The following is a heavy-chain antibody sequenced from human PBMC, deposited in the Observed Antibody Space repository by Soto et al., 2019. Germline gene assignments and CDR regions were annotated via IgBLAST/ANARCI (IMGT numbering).Heavy chain of an antibody. D-gene: IGHD3-3*01. CDR2: MNPHSGNT. CDR1: GYTFTSYD. CDR3: ARGAYYDFWIGYYQNALDI. Sequence: ASVKVYCKASGYTFTSYDINWVRQATGQGLEGMGWMNPHSGNTGYAQKFQGRVTMTRNTSISTAYMELSSLRSEDTAVYYCARGAYYDFWIGYYQNALDIWGQGTMVTVSS. V-gene: IGHV1-8*01. J-gene: IGHJ3*02.